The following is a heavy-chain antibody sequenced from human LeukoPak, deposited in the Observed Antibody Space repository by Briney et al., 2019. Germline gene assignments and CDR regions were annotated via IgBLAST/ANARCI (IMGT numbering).Heavy chain of an antibody. CDR1: GVTLSSYA. D-gene: IGHD2-21*02. CDR2: IYTRGTVT. V-gene: IGHV3-23*05. CDR3: AKGLLTAGSHNCMDV. Sequence: GGALRLSCAASGVTLSSYAMSWGRQAPGRGLEWGSTIYTRGTVTFYADSVKGRFTISRDNSKNTLFVQMSGLRAEDTAVYYCAKGLLTAGSHNCMDVWGKGTTVTVSS. J-gene: IGHJ6*03.